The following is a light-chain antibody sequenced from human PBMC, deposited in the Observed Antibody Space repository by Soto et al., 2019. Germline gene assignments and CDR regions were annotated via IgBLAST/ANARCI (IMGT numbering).Light chain of an antibody. CDR1: ISNIGNNA. CDR2: YDD. J-gene: IGLJ2*01. Sequence: QSVLTQPPSVSEAPRQRVTISCSGWISNIGNNAVNWYQQLPGKAPKLLIYYDDLLASGVSDRFSGTKSGTSASLAISGLQSEDEADYYCAAWDDRLNGVVFGGGTKLTVL. V-gene: IGLV1-36*01. CDR3: AAWDDRLNGVV.